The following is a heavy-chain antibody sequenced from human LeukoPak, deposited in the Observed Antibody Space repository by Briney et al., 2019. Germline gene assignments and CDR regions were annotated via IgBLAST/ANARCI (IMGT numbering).Heavy chain of an antibody. CDR1: GGTFSSYA. Sequence: SVKVSCKASGGTFSSYAISWVRQAPGQGLEWMGGIIPIFGTANYAQKFQGRVTITADESTSTAYMELSSLRSEDTAVYYCASSISSSWQFDYWGQGTLVTVSS. CDR2: IIPIFGTA. D-gene: IGHD6-13*01. V-gene: IGHV1-69*13. J-gene: IGHJ4*02. CDR3: ASSISSSWQFDY.